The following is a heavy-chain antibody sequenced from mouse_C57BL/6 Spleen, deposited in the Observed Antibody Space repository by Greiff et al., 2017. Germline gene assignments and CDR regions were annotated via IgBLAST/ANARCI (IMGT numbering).Heavy chain of an antibody. J-gene: IGHJ4*01. Sequence: LVESGPELVKPGASVKISCKASGYAFSSSWMNWVKQRPGKGLEWIGRIYPGDGDTNYNGKFKGKATLTADKSSSTAYMQLSSLTSEDSAVYFCASTVVDAMDYWGQGTSVTVSS. CDR1: GYAFSSSW. D-gene: IGHD1-1*01. CDR2: IYPGDGDT. V-gene: IGHV1-82*01. CDR3: ASTVVDAMDY.